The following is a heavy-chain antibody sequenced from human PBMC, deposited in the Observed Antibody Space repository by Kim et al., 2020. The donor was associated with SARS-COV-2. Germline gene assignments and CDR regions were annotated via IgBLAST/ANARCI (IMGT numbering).Heavy chain of an antibody. CDR3: AKDGGKQRSYFDY. Sequence: YAGSVKGRFTISSDNSKNTLYLQMSSLRAEDTAVYYCAKDGGKQRSYFDYWGQGTLVTVSS. D-gene: IGHD6-25*01. J-gene: IGHJ4*02. V-gene: IGHV3-23*01.